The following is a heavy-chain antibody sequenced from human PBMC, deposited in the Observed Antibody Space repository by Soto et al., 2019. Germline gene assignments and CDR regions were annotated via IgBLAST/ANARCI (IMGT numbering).Heavy chain of an antibody. V-gene: IGHV3-7*01. D-gene: IGHD3-22*01. CDR3: TRSQGYYYDSSGYTHYFDY. J-gene: IGHJ4*02. CDR1: GFTFSAYW. CDR2: IKQDGSEK. Sequence: GGSLRLSCAASGFTFSAYWMSWVRQAPGKGLEWVANIKQDGSEKYYVDSVKGRFTISRDNAKNSLYLQINSLRDDDTAVYHCTRSQGYYYDSSGYTHYFDYWGQGALVTVSS.